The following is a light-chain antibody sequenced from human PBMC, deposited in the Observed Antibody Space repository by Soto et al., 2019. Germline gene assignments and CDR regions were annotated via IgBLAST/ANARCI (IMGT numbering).Light chain of an antibody. V-gene: IGKV1-5*01. CDR1: QSISSW. Sequence: DIQMTQSPSTLSASVGDRVTITCRASQSISSWLAWYQQKPGKAPKLLIYGISSRATGIPDRFSGSGSGTDFTLTINRPEPEDFAVYYCEQYGSSPRTFGQGTKVDIK. J-gene: IGKJ1*01. CDR3: EQYGSSPRT. CDR2: GIS.